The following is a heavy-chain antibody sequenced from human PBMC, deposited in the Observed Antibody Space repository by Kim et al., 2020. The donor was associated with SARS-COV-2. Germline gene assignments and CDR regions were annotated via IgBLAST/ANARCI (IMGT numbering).Heavy chain of an antibody. J-gene: IGHJ6*02. V-gene: IGHV4-34*01. CDR1: GGSFSGYY. Sequence: SETLSLTCAVYGGSFSGYYWSWIRQPPGKGLEWIGEINHSGSTNYNPSLKSRVTISVDTSKNQFSLKLSSVTAADTAVYYCARDTVLAGYYGSGSYYNALHYYYYGMDVWGQGTTVTVSS. CDR3: ARDTVLAGYYGSGSYYNALHYYYYGMDV. D-gene: IGHD3-10*01. CDR2: INHSGST.